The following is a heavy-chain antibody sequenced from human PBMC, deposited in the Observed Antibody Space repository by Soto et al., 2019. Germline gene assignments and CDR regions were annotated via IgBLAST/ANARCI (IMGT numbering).Heavy chain of an antibody. CDR3: ASDLVGYCSGGSCSKGY. CDR1: GFTFSSYG. D-gene: IGHD2-15*01. Sequence: QVQLVESGGGVVQPGRSLRLSCAASGFTFSSYGMHWVRQAPGKGLEWVAVIWYDGSNKYYADSVKGRLTISRDISKQTLYLQMNSMRAEDTAVYYCASDLVGYCSGGSCSKGYWGQGTLVTVSS. J-gene: IGHJ4*02. CDR2: IWYDGSNK. V-gene: IGHV3-33*01.